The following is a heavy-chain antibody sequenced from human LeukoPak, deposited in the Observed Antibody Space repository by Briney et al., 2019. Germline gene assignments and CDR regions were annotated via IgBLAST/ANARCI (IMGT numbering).Heavy chain of an antibody. CDR3: ARDIPGIAVAGPIDY. J-gene: IGHJ4*02. D-gene: IGHD6-19*01. Sequence: PGGSQRLSCAASGFTFSSYAMHWVRQAPGKGLEWVAVISYDGSNKYYADSVKGRFTIFRDNSKNTLYLQMNSLRAEDTAVYYCARDIPGIAVAGPIDYWGQGTLVTVSS. V-gene: IGHV3-30*04. CDR2: ISYDGSNK. CDR1: GFTFSSYA.